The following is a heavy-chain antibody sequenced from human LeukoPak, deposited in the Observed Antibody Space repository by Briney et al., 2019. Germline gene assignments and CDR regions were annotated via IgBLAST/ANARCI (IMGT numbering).Heavy chain of an antibody. D-gene: IGHD3-10*01. CDR3: ARLDYGSGSYYNVGDY. Sequence: ASVKVSCKASGYTFTGYYMHWVRQAPGQGREWMGWINPNSGGTNYAQKFQGRVTMTRDTSISTAYMELSRLRSEDTAVYYCARLDYGSGSYYNVGDYWGQGTLVTDSS. J-gene: IGHJ4*02. CDR1: GYTFTGYY. CDR2: INPNSGGT. V-gene: IGHV1-2*02.